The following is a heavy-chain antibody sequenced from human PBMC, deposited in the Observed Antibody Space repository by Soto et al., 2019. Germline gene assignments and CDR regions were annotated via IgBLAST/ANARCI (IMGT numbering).Heavy chain of an antibody. J-gene: IGHJ4*02. V-gene: IGHV4-39*02. CDR3: ARGLSGSYYNY. CDR2: FYYSGST. Sequence: SETLSLTCNVSGDSISSNNHYWGWIRQPPGKGLEWIGSFYYSGSTYYNPSLKSRVTISVDTSKNRFSLNLNSVTAADTAMYFCARGLSGSYYNYWGQGTLVTVSS. D-gene: IGHD1-26*01. CDR1: GDSISSNNHY.